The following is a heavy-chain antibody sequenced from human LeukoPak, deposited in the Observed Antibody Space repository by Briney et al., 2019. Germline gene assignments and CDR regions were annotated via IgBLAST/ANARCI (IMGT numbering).Heavy chain of an antibody. V-gene: IGHV1-2*02. CDR3: ASYSGSYSSDFDY. J-gene: IGHJ4*02. CDR2: INPNSGGT. CDR1: GYTFTGYY. D-gene: IGHD1-26*01. Sequence: ASVKVSCKASGYTFTGYYMHWVRQAPGQGLEWMGWINPNSGGTNYAQKFQGRVTMTRDTSISTAYMELSRLRSDDTAVYYCASYSGSYSSDFDYWGQGTLVSVSS.